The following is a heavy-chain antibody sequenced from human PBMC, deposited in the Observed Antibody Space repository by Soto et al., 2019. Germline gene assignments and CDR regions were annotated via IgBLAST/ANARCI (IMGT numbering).Heavy chain of an antibody. J-gene: IGHJ6*02. D-gene: IGHD2-15*01. CDR1: RGTLGSNS. V-gene: IGHV1-69*01. CDR3: ARSCPPRYCSGGSCYRVGVYYYYYGMDV. CDR2: IIPIFGTA. Sequence: SVELSCKASRGTLGSNSISWVRQEPGQGLEWMGGIIPIFGTANYAQKFQGRVTITADESTSTAYMELSSLRSEDTAVYYCARSCPPRYCSGGSCYRVGVYYYYYGMDVWGQGTTVTVSS.